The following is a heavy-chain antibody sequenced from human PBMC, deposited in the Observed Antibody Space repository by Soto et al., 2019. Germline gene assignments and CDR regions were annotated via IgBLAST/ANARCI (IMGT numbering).Heavy chain of an antibody. D-gene: IGHD2-2*01. V-gene: IGHV3-15*01. J-gene: IGHJ6*03. CDR1: GFTFTNAW. CDR2: IKSTTDGGTT. Sequence: EVQLVESGGGLVKPGGSLRLSCAASGFTFTNAWMTWVRQAPGKGLEWVGLIKSTTDGGTTDYAVPVKGRFTISRDDSKHTLYLQMNSLKTEDTAVYYCTTDKCSSSNCYEGALRHYYYHFYMDVGAKGTAVTVSS. CDR3: TTDKCSSSNCYEGALRHYYYHFYMDV.